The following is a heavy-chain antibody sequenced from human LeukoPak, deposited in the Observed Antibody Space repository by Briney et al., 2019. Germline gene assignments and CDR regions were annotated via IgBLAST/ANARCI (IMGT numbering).Heavy chain of an antibody. D-gene: IGHD1-26*01. CDR2: INSDGSST. CDR3: ARGYSGTYRIDY. CDR1: GFTFISYW. V-gene: IGHV3-74*01. Sequence: GGSLRLSCAAPGFTFISYWMHSVRQAPGKGLVWVSRINSDGSSTSYADSVKGRFTISRDNAQNTLYLQMNSLRAEDTAVYYCARGYSGTYRIDYCGQGTLVTVSS. J-gene: IGHJ4*02.